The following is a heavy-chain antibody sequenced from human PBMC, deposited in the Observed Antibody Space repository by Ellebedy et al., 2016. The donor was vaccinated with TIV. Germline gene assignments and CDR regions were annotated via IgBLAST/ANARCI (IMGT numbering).Heavy chain of an antibody. CDR3: ARDGVTAASSYFDY. J-gene: IGHJ4*02. CDR2: IYSGGLT. Sequence: PGGSLRLSCAASGFAVSSHYMTWVRQAPGKGLEWVSVIYSGGLTYYAASVKGRFNISRDNSKNTVYLQMNGLRAEDTAVYYCARDGVTAASSYFDYWGQGTLVTVSS. V-gene: IGHV3-66*01. CDR1: GFAVSSHY. D-gene: IGHD6-13*01.